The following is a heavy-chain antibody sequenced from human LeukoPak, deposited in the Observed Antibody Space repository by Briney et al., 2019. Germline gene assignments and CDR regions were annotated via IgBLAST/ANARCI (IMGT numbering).Heavy chain of an antibody. J-gene: IGHJ4*02. CDR3: AKGSGYDTDFDY. CDR2: ISGIGDNT. V-gene: IGHV3-23*01. D-gene: IGHD3-9*01. Sequence: GRSLRLSCATSGFTFSTYFMSWVRQAPGKGLEWVSGISGIGDNTYYADSVKGRFTISRDNSKNTLYLQMNRLRDEDTGVYYCAKGSGYDTDFDYWGQGTLVTVSS. CDR1: GFTFSTYF.